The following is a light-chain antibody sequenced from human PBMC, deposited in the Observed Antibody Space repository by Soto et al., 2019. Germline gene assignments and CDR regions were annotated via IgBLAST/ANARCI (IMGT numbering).Light chain of an antibody. J-gene: IGLJ1*01. CDR2: AVS. CDR1: SSDVGNSKY. CDR3: FSYTSSGTYV. Sequence: QSVLAQPASVSGSPGQSITIPCTRPSSDVGNSKYGSCCRQHPGKAPELMLYAVSNRHSQVSTRFSGSKSGNTASLTISGLQAEDETDYYCFSYTSSGTYVFGTGTKVT. V-gene: IGLV2-14*01.